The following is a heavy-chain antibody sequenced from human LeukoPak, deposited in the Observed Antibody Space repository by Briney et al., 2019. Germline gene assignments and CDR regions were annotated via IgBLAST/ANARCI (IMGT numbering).Heavy chain of an antibody. D-gene: IGHD6-13*01. V-gene: IGHV5-51*01. CDR2: IFPGDSDT. J-gene: IGHJ4*02. Sequence: GESLKISCKGSGYNFPNYWIAWVRQMPGKGLEWMGIIFPGDSDTRYSPSFQGQVTTSADKSISTAYLQWSSLKASDTARYYCARPYSSSWLGFDYWGQGTLVTVSS. CDR3: ARPYSSSWLGFDY. CDR1: GYNFPNYW.